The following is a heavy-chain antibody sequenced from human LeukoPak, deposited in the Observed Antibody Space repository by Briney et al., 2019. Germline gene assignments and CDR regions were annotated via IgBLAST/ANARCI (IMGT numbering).Heavy chain of an antibody. CDR3: ARNLGSGWYYDY. V-gene: IGHV4-4*07. Sequence: PSETLSLTCTVSGGSISGYYWSWIRRPAGKGLEWIGRIDTSGSTNYNPSPRSRVTISVDTSKNQFSLKLSSVTAADTAVYYCARNLGSGWYYDYWGQGILVTVSS. D-gene: IGHD6-19*01. CDR1: GGSISGYY. CDR2: IDTSGST. J-gene: IGHJ4*02.